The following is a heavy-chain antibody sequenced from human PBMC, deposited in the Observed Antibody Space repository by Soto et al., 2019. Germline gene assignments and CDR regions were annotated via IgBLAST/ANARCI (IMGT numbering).Heavy chain of an antibody. CDR2: INVYNGNT. J-gene: IGHJ4*02. CDR3: ASISSASSGLLPDY. V-gene: IGHV1-18*04. CDR1: GYTFTSNS. Sequence: QVQLVQSGAEVKKPGASVKVSCKASGYTFTSNSIGWVRQAPGQGLEWMGWINVYNGNTKYAQQLQGRFTLTTDTSTSTAYMDLRSLRSDDTAVYYCASISSASSGLLPDYWGQGTLVTVSS. D-gene: IGHD2-2*01.